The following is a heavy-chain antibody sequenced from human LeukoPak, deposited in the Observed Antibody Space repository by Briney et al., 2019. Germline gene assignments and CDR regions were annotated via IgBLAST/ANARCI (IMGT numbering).Heavy chain of an antibody. V-gene: IGHV4-39*07. D-gene: IGHD3-3*01. CDR2: IYYSGNT. CDR3: ARAGGKSQYDFWSGYQPNWFDP. CDR1: GGSISSSSYY. Sequence: SETLSLTCTVSGGSISSSSYYWGWIRQPPGKGLEWIGSIYYSGNTYYNPSLKSRVTISVDKSKNQFSLKLSSVTAADTAVYYCARAGGKSQYDFWSGYQPNWFDPWGQGTLVTVSS. J-gene: IGHJ5*02.